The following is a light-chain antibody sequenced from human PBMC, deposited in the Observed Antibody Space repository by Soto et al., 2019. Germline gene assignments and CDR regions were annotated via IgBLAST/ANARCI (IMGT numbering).Light chain of an antibody. CDR3: QQHNSFPPWT. V-gene: IGKV1-5*01. Sequence: DIQVTQSASTLSASVGDRVTITCRASQSISSWLAWYQQKPGKAPKLLIYDASSLENGVPSRFSGSGSGTDFTLTISSLQPEDFATYFCQQHNSFPPWTFGQGTKVDIK. CDR1: QSISSW. J-gene: IGKJ1*01. CDR2: DAS.